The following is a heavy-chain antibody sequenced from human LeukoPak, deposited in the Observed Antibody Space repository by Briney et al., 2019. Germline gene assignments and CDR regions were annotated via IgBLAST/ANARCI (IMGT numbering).Heavy chain of an antibody. Sequence: SETLSLTCAVYGGSFSGYYWSWIRQPPWKGLEWIGQINHSGSTNYNPSLKSRVTISVDTSKNQFSLKLSSVTAADTAVYYCARIPRRYCSGGSCYNLFDYWGQGTLVTVSS. J-gene: IGHJ4*02. CDR2: INHSGST. D-gene: IGHD2-15*01. V-gene: IGHV4-34*01. CDR3: ARIPRRYCSGGSCYNLFDY. CDR1: GGSFSGYY.